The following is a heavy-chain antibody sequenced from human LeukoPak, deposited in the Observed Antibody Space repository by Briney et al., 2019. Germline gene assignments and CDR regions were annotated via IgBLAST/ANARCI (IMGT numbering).Heavy chain of an antibody. V-gene: IGHV4-59*12. Sequence: SETLSLTCTVSGGSISSYYWSWIRQPPGKGLEWIGYISYSGSTNYNPSLKSRVTISVDTSKNQSSLKLSSVTAADTAVYYCARGEWFGDYWGQGTLVTVSS. D-gene: IGHD3-10*01. J-gene: IGHJ4*02. CDR3: ARGEWFGDY. CDR2: ISYSGST. CDR1: GGSISSYY.